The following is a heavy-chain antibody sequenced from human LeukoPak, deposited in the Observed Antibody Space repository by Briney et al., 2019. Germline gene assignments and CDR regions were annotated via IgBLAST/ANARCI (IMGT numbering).Heavy chain of an antibody. CDR1: GYTFTGYY. V-gene: IGHV1-2*02. D-gene: IGHD1-26*01. J-gene: IGHJ5*02. CDR2: INPNSGGT. Sequence: VASVKVSCKASGYTFTGYYMHWVRQAPGQGLEWMGWINPNSGGTNYAQKFQGRVTMTRDTSISTVYMELSSLRSEDTAVYYCARGVLLPYNWFDPWGQGTLVTVSS. CDR3: ARGVLLPYNWFDP.